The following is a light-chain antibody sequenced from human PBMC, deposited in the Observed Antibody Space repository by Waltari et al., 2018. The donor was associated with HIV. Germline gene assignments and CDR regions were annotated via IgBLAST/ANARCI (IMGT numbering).Light chain of an antibody. CDR3: SSYTSSSTLVV. J-gene: IGLJ1*01. Sequence: SALTQPASVSGSPEHSITLSCPGTSSDVAAYSYVSWDQQHPGKAPKIMIYEVSNRPSGVSNRFSGSKSGNTASLTISGLQAEDEANYYCSSYTSSSTLVVFGTGTKVTVL. CDR2: EVS. V-gene: IGLV2-14*01. CDR1: SSDVAAYSY.